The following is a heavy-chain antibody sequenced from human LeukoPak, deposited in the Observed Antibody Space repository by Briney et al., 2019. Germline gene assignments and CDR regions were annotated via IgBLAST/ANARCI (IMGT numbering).Heavy chain of an antibody. J-gene: IGHJ4*02. CDR3: ASELWLGELPHY. D-gene: IGHD3-10*01. V-gene: IGHV1-2*02. CDR2: INPNSGGT. Sequence: ASVKVSCKASGYTVTGYYMHWVRQAPGQGLEWMGWINPNSGGTNYAQKFQGRVTMTRDTSISTAYMELSRLRSDDTAVYYCASELWLGELPHYWGQGTLVTVSS. CDR1: GYTVTGYY.